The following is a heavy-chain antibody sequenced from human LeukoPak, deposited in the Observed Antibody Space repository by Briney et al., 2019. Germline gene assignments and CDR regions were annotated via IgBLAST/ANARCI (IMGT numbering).Heavy chain of an antibody. J-gene: IGHJ4*02. V-gene: IGHV1-69*13. CDR3: ASYSSGWLPSLYYFDY. CDR2: IIPIFGTA. Sequence: SVKVSCKASGGTFSSYAISWVRQAPGLGLEWMGGIIPIFGTANYAQKFQGRVTITADESTSTAYMELSSLRSEDTAVYYCASYSSGWLPSLYYFDYWGQGTLVTVSS. CDR1: GGTFSSYA. D-gene: IGHD6-19*01.